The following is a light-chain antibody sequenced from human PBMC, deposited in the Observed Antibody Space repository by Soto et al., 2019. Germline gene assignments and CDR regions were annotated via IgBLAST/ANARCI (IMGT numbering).Light chain of an antibody. CDR2: RNN. V-gene: IGLV1-47*01. CDR1: SSNIGSNY. CDR3: AAWDDSLRALV. J-gene: IGLJ2*01. Sequence: QSVLTQPPSTSGTPGQRVTISCSGSSSNIGSNYVYWYQQLPGTAPKLLIYRNNQRPSGVPDRFSGSKSGTSASLAIRGLRSEDEADYFCAAWDDSLRALVFGGGTKLTVL.